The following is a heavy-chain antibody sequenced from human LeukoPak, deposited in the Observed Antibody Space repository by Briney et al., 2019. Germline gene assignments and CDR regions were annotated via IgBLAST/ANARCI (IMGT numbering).Heavy chain of an antibody. CDR2: IYYSGST. CDR1: GGSISSSSYY. D-gene: IGHD1-26*01. Sequence: PSETLSLTCTVSGGSISSSSYYWGWIRQPPGKGLEWIGSIYYSGSTYYNPSLKSRVTISVDTSKNQFSLELSSVTAADTAVYYCASPGEVGAKGFDYWGQGTLVTVSS. V-gene: IGHV4-39*01. J-gene: IGHJ4*02. CDR3: ASPGEVGAKGFDY.